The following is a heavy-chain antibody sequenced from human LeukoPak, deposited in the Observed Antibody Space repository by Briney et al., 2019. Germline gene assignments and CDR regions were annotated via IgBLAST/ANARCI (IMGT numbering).Heavy chain of an antibody. V-gene: IGHV3-23*01. D-gene: IGHD3-10*01. Sequence: PGGSLRLSCAASGFTFSSYSMNWVRQAPGKGLEWVSAISGSGGSTYYADSVKGRFTISRDNSKNTLYLQMNSLRAEDTAVYYCAKRYGSYYYYMDVWGKGTTVTVSS. CDR2: ISGSGGST. CDR1: GFTFSSYS. CDR3: AKRYGSYYYYMDV. J-gene: IGHJ6*03.